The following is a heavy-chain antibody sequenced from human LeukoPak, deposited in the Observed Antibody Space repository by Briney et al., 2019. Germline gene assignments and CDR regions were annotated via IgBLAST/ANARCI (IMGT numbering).Heavy chain of an antibody. D-gene: IGHD5-12*01. V-gene: IGHV1-46*01. CDR1: GYTFTTYY. J-gene: IGHJ4*02. CDR2: INPSGGST. CDR3: ARDLGGYDSL. Sequence: ASVKVSCNASGYTFTTYYIHWVRQAPGQGLEWMGIINPSGGSTRYAQKFQGRVTMTRDTSTSTVYMEVSSLRSEVTAVYYCARDLGGYDSLWGQGTLVTVSS.